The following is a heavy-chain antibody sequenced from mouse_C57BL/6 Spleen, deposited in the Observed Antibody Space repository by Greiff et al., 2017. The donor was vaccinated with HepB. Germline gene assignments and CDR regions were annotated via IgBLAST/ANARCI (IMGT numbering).Heavy chain of an antibody. J-gene: IGHJ3*01. D-gene: IGHD2-4*01. Sequence: DVQLVESGPELVKPGASVKMSCKASGYTFTDYNMHWVKQSHGKSLEWIGYINPNNGGTSYNQKFKGKATLTVNKSSSTAYMELRSLTSEDSAVYYCASVYYDYDGFAYWGQGTLVTVSA. CDR3: ASVYYDYDGFAY. CDR1: GYTFTDYN. CDR2: INPNNGGT. V-gene: IGHV1-22*01.